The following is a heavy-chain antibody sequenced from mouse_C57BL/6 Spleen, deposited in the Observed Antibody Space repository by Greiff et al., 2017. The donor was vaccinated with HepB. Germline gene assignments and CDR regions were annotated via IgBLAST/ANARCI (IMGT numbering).Heavy chain of an antibody. Sequence: EVQLQESGAELVRPGASVKLSCTASGFNIKDDYMHWVKQRPEQGLEWIGWIDPENGDTEYASKFQGKSTITADTSSNTAYLQLSSLTSEDTAVYYCTTVSPFAYWGQGTLVTVSA. J-gene: IGHJ3*01. CDR2: IDPENGDT. V-gene: IGHV14-4*01. CDR3: TTVSPFAY. CDR1: GFNIKDDY.